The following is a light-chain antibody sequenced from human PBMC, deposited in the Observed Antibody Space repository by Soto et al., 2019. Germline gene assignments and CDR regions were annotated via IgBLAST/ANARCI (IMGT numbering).Light chain of an antibody. CDR3: QQYGRSPLT. CDR1: QTVSSSY. Sequence: EIVLTQSPGTLSLSPGERATLSCRASQTVSSSYLAWYQQKPGQAPRLLIYGASSRATGIPDRFSGSGSGTDFTLTISRLEPEDFAVYLCQQYGRSPLTFGGGTKVDIK. J-gene: IGKJ4*01. V-gene: IGKV3-20*01. CDR2: GAS.